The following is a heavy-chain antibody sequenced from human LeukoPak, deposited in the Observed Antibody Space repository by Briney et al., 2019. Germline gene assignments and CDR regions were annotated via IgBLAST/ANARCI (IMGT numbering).Heavy chain of an antibody. CDR2: IYYTGST. CDR1: GDSISTYY. J-gene: IGHJ6*03. Sequence: PSETLSLTCTVSGDSISTYYWTWIRQPPGKGLEWIGYIYYTGSTEYSPSLESRVTISLDTSKNHFSLKLRSVTAADTAVYYCVRDNYATRSSYFYYMDVWGKGTTVTVSS. V-gene: IGHV4-59*01. CDR3: VRDNYATRSSYFYYMDV. D-gene: IGHD2-2*01.